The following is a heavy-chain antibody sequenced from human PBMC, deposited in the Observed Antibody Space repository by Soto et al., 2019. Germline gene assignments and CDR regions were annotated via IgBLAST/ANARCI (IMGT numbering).Heavy chain of an antibody. Sequence: GASVKVSCKASGGTFSSYAISWVRQAPGQGLKWMGGIIPIFGTANYAQKFQGRVTITADKSTSTAYMELSSLRSEDTAVYYCASSPERDRNGRPVGWFDPWGQGTLVTVSS. J-gene: IGHJ5*02. D-gene: IGHD4-17*01. CDR3: ASSPERDRNGRPVGWFDP. V-gene: IGHV1-69*06. CDR1: GGTFSSYA. CDR2: IIPIFGTA.